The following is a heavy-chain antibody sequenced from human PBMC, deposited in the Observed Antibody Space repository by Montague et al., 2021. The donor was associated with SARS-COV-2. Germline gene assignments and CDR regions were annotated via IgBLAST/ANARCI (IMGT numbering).Heavy chain of an antibody. CDR2: IYYSGST. Sequence: SETLSLTCTVSDGSISSGSYYWGWIRQPPGKGLEWIGYIYYSGSTNYNPSLKSRVTISVDTSKNQFSLKLSSVTAADTAVYYCARDPWRTTIFGVVTRYGMDVWGQGTTVTVSS. D-gene: IGHD3-3*01. V-gene: IGHV4-61*01. CDR3: ARDPWRTTIFGVVTRYGMDV. CDR1: DGSISSGSYY. J-gene: IGHJ6*02.